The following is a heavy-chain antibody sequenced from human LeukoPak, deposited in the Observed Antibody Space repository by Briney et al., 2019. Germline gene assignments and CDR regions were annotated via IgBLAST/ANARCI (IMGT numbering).Heavy chain of an antibody. D-gene: IGHD4-17*01. CDR3: ARVLDGDYEERIDY. Sequence: ASVKVSCKASGYTFTSYGISWVRQAPGQGREGMGWISAYNGKTNYAQKLQGRVTMTTDTSTSTAYMELRSLRSDDTAVYYCARVLDGDYEERIDYWGQGTLVTVSS. CDR1: GYTFTSYG. V-gene: IGHV1-18*01. CDR2: ISAYNGKT. J-gene: IGHJ4*02.